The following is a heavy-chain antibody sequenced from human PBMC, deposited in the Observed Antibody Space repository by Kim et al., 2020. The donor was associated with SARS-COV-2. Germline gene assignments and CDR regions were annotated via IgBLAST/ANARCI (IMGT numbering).Heavy chain of an antibody. CDR3: ARHSYYYDSSGYYSLDY. V-gene: IGHV5-51*01. D-gene: IGHD3-22*01. CDR1: GYSFTSYW. J-gene: IGHJ4*02. Sequence: GESLKISCKGSGYSFTSYWIGWVRQMPGKGLEWMGIIYPGDSDTRYSPSFQGQVTISADKSISTAYLQWSSLKASDTAMYYCARHSYYYDSSGYYSLDYWGQGTLVTVSS. CDR2: IYPGDSDT.